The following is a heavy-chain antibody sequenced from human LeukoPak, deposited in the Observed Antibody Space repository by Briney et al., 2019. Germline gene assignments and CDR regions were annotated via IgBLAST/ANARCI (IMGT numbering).Heavy chain of an antibody. J-gene: IGHJ6*03. V-gene: IGHV4-59*01. CDR1: GGSISSYY. CDR2: IYYSGST. Sequence: TSETLSLTCTVSGGSISSYYWSWIRQPPGKGLEWIGYIYYSGSTNYNPSLKSRVTISVDTSKNQFSLKLSSVTAADTAVYYCAREGSYYDSSGYKGDYYYMDVWGKGTTVTVSS. D-gene: IGHD3-22*01. CDR3: AREGSYYDSSGYKGDYYYMDV.